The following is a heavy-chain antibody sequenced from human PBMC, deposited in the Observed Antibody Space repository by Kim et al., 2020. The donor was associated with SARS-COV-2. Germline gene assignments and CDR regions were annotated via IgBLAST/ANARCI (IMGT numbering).Heavy chain of an antibody. V-gene: IGHV4-31*03. D-gene: IGHD7-27*01. Sequence: SETLSLTCTVSGGSISSGGYYWSWIRQHPGKGLEWIGYIYYSGSTYYNPSLKSRVTISVDTSKNQFSLKLSSVTAADTAVYYCARDRGLIGGLDYWGQGTLVTVSS. CDR2: IYYSGST. J-gene: IGHJ4*02. CDR3: ARDRGLIGGLDY. CDR1: GGSISSGGYY.